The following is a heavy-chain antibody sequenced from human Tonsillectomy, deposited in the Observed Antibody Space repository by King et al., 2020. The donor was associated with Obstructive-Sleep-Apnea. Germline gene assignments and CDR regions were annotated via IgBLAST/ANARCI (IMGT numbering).Heavy chain of an antibody. CDR3: AGDRGYYDSSGYYSILDFDY. CDR2: INPTSGGT. J-gene: IGHJ4*02. CDR1: GYTFSSYH. Sequence: VQLVESGTGVKKPGASVKVSCKASGYTFSSYHMHWLRQAPGQGLEWMGMINPTSGGTTYGQNFQGRVTMTRDTSTTTIYMELISLRSEDTAVYYCAGDRGYYDSSGYYSILDFDYWGQGTLVTVSS. D-gene: IGHD3-22*01. V-gene: IGHV1-46*01.